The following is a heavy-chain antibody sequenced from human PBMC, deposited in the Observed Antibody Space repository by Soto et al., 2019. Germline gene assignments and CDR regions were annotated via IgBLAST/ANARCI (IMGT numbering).Heavy chain of an antibody. V-gene: IGHV3-73*01. CDR1: GFTFSGSA. Sequence: LRLSCAASGFTFSGSAMHWVRQASGKGLEWVGRIRSKANSYATAYAASVKGRFTISRDDSKNTAYLQMNSLKTEDTAVYYCTRAGSYYSQSYYYYYGMDVWGQGTTVTVSS. CDR2: IRSKANSYAT. J-gene: IGHJ6*02. CDR3: TRAGSYYSQSYYYYYGMDV. D-gene: IGHD3-10*01.